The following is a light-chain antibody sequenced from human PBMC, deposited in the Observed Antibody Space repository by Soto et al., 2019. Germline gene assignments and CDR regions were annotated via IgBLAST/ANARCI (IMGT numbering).Light chain of an antibody. J-gene: IGLJ2*01. V-gene: IGLV2-8*01. Sequence: QSVLTQPPSASGSPGQSVTISCTGTSSDVGGYNYVSWYQQHPGKAPKLMIYEVSRRPSGVPDRFSGYKSGNTASLTVSGLQAKDEADYYCSSYAGSNNFVVFGGGTKLTVL. CDR2: EVS. CDR3: SSYAGSNNFVV. CDR1: SSDVGGYNY.